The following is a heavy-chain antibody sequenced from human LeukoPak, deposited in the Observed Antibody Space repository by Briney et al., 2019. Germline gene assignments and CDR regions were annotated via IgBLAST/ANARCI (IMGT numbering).Heavy chain of an antibody. CDR1: GFTFSSYA. D-gene: IGHD3-10*01. CDR3: ARERVTMVRGVIIGTDY. Sequence: EPGGSLRLSCAASGFTFSSYAMHWVRQAPGKGLEWVAVISYDGSNKYYADSVKGRFTISRDNSKNTLYLQMNSLRAEDTAVYYCARERVTMVRGVIIGTDYWGQGTLVTVSS. J-gene: IGHJ4*02. V-gene: IGHV3-30-3*01. CDR2: ISYDGSNK.